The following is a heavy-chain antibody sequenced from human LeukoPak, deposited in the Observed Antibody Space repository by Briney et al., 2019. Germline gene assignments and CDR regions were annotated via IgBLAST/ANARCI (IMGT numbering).Heavy chain of an antibody. CDR2: FDPEDGET. CDR1: GYTLTELS. CDR3: ATQGWSGFDWLGYMDV. V-gene: IGHV1-24*01. J-gene: IGHJ6*03. D-gene: IGHD3-9*01. Sequence: ASVKVSCKVSGYTLTELSMHWVRQTPGKGLEWMGGFDPEDGETTYAQEFQGRVTMTEDTSTDTAYMELSSLRSEDTAVYYCATQGWSGFDWLGYMDVWGKGTTVTVSS.